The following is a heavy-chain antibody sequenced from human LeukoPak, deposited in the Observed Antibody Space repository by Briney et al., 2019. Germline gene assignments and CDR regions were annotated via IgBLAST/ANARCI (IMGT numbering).Heavy chain of an antibody. Sequence: SETLSLTCSVSGGSVSSNNYQWNWIRQPPGKGLEWIGDIYHSGSTNYNPSLKSRVTISVDTSKNQFSLKLSSGTAADTAVYYCGRRLVGQTFDYWGQGTLVTVSS. CDR3: GRRLVGQTFDY. J-gene: IGHJ4*02. D-gene: IGHD3-10*01. CDR2: IYHSGST. CDR1: GGSVSSNNYQ. V-gene: IGHV4-61*01.